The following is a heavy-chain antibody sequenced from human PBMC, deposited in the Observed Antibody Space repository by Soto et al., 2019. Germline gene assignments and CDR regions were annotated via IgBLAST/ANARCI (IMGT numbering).Heavy chain of an antibody. CDR3: AKPSRATTLLGYFDY. CDR1: GFTFDDYT. J-gene: IGHJ4*02. Sequence: GGSLRLSCAASGFTFDDYTMHWVRQAPGKGLEWVSLISWDGGSTYYADSVKGRFTISRDNSKNSLYLQMNSLRTEDTALYYCAKPSRATTLLGYFDYWGQGTLVTVSS. CDR2: ISWDGGST. V-gene: IGHV3-43*01. D-gene: IGHD1-26*01.